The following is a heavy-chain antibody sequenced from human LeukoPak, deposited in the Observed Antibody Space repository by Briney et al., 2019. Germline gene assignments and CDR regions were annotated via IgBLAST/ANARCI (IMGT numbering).Heavy chain of an antibody. Sequence: GTLRLSCVASGFTFSSHGMNWVRQAPGKGLEWIGEIYHSGSTNYNPSLKSRVTISVDKSKNQFSLKLSSVTAADTAVYYCARTYSSSWYWFDPWGQGTLVTVSS. CDR2: IYHSGST. D-gene: IGHD6-13*01. CDR1: GFTFSSHGM. J-gene: IGHJ5*02. V-gene: IGHV4-4*02. CDR3: ARTYSSSWYWFDP.